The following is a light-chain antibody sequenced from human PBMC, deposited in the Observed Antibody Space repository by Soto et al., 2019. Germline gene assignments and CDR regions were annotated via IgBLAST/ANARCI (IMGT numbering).Light chain of an antibody. CDR1: NIGSKS. CDR2: DDN. J-gene: IGLJ3*02. Sequence: SYELTQPPSVSVAPGQTARITCGGNNIGSKSVHWYQQMPGQAPVLVVYDDNDRPSGIPERFSGSNSGNTATLTISRVEAGDEADYYCQVWDSSSDHRVFGGGTQLTVL. V-gene: IGLV3-21*02. CDR3: QVWDSSSDHRV.